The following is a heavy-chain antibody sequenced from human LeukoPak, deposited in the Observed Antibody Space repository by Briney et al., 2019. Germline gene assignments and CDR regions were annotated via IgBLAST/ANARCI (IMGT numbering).Heavy chain of an antibody. CDR1: GYTFTSYY. CDR3: ARDGTTGTTFRFDP. Sequence: ASVKVSCKASGYTFTSYYMHWVRQAPGQGLEWMGIINPSGGSTSYAQKFQGRVTMTTDTSTSTAYMELRSLRSDDTAVYYCARDGTTGTTFRFDPWGQGTLVTVSS. V-gene: IGHV1-46*01. CDR2: INPSGGST. D-gene: IGHD1-1*01. J-gene: IGHJ5*02.